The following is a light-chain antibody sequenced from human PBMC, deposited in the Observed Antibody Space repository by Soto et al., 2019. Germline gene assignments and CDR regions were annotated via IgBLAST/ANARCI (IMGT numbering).Light chain of an antibody. V-gene: IGLV2-14*01. CDR2: EVN. J-gene: IGLJ1*01. Sequence: QSVLTQPASVSGSPGQSITISRTGTSSDVGSHNYVSWYQQHPGKAPKLIIFEVNSRPSGVSNRFSGSKSGSAASLTISGLQAEDEADYYCSSYSSTSTPYVFGGGTKGTVL. CDR3: SSYSSTSTPYV. CDR1: SSDVGSHNY.